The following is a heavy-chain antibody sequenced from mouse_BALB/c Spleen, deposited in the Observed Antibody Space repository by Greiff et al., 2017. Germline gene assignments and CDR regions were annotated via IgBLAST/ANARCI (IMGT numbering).Heavy chain of an antibody. D-gene: IGHD2-2*01. CDR1: GYSITSDYA. V-gene: IGHV3-2*02. Sequence: DVQLQESGPGLVKPSQSLSLTCTVTGYSITSDYAWNWIRQFPGNKLEWMGYISYSGSTSYNPSLKSRISITRDTSKNQFFLQLNSVTTEDTATYYCARDYGYDWFAYWGQGTLVTVSA. CDR2: ISYSGST. J-gene: IGHJ3*01. CDR3: ARDYGYDWFAY.